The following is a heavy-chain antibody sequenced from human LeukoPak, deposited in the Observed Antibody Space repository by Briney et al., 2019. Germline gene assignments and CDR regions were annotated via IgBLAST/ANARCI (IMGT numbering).Heavy chain of an antibody. Sequence: PSETLSLTCTVSGGSISSSSYYWGWIRQPPGKGLEWIGSIYHSGSTYYNPSLKSRVTISVDTSKNQFSLKLSSVTAADTAVYYCARDNSVGDTAWWFDPWGQGTLVTVSS. CDR3: ARDNSVGDTAWWFDP. D-gene: IGHD1-26*01. V-gene: IGHV4-39*02. CDR1: GGSISSSSYY. J-gene: IGHJ5*02. CDR2: IYHSGST.